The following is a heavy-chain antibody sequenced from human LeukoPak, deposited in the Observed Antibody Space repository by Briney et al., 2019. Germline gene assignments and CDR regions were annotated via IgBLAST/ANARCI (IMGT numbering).Heavy chain of an antibody. CDR2: IYSGGST. J-gene: IGHJ4*02. D-gene: IGHD6-13*01. CDR3: ARDPPGIAASVSGG. Sequence: TGGSLRLSCAASGFTFSSYWMSWVRQAPGKGLEWVALIYSGGSTQYADSVKGRFTISRDNSRNTLYLQMSSLRVEDTAVYYCARDPPGIAASVSGGWGQGILVTVSS. V-gene: IGHV3-53*01. CDR1: GFTFSSYW.